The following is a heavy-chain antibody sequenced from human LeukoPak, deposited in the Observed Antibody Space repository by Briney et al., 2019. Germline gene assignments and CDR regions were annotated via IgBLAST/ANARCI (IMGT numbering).Heavy chain of an antibody. Sequence: GGSLRLSCAASGFTFSKYWMTWVRQAPGKGLEWVANIKQDESEKYYVDSVKGRFTVSRDNAKNSLYLQMNSLRAEDTAVYYCARETNNYYYNYGMDVWGQGTTVTVSS. J-gene: IGHJ6*02. CDR2: IKQDESEK. CDR3: ARETNNYYYNYGMDV. V-gene: IGHV3-7*01. D-gene: IGHD2/OR15-2a*01. CDR1: GFTFSKYW.